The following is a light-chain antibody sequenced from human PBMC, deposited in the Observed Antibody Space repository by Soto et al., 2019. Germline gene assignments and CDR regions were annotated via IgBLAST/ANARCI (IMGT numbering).Light chain of an antibody. CDR2: GAS. CDR1: QSVSSN. CDR3: QQYNNWPPLT. V-gene: IGKV3-15*01. Sequence: EIVMTQSPATLSVSPGERATLSCRASQSVSSNLAWYQQKPGQAPRLLIYGASTRATGIPARFSGSGSGTEFTLTISSLHSEDFAVYYCQQYNNWPPLTFGGGTKVPIK. J-gene: IGKJ4*01.